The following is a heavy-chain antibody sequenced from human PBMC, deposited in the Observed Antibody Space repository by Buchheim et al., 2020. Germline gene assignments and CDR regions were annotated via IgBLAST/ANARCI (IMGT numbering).Heavy chain of an antibody. CDR2: IYHSGST. CDR3: ARGKGYSSNVWFDP. V-gene: IGHV4-30-2*01. CDR1: GGTIRTDAYS. D-gene: IGHD5-18*01. Sequence: QLQLQESGSGLVKPSQTLSLTCAVSGGTIRTDAYSWSWLRPPPGKGPEWIGYIYHSGSTYYKPSLKSRVIISVDASKNQFSLKLTSVTAADTAVYYCARGKGYSSNVWFDPWGQGTL. J-gene: IGHJ5*02.